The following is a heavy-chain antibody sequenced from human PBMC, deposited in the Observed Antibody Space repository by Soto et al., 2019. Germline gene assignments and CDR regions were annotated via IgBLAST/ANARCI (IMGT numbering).Heavy chain of an antibody. Sequence: QITLKESGPTLVKPTQTLTLTCTLSGFSPSARGVGVGWIRQPPGKALEWLGIIYWNDDKRYSPSLKSRLTTTKDTSKNQVVLTMTDMDPVDTATYYCAHSPWGAAPDYWGQGTLVTVSA. J-gene: IGHJ4*02. CDR2: IYWNDDK. CDR3: AHSPWGAAPDY. V-gene: IGHV2-5*01. D-gene: IGHD3-16*01. CDR1: GFSPSARGVG.